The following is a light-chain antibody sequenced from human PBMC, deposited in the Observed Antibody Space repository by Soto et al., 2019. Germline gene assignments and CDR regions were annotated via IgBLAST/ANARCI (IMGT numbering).Light chain of an antibody. CDR2: AAS. CDR3: QQSYSTPST. J-gene: IGKJ1*01. CDR1: QSISNY. Sequence: DIQMTQSPSSLSASVGDRVTITCRASQSISNYLNWYQEKPGKAPKLLIYAASSLQSGVPSRFSGSGSGTDFPLPISSLQPEDFATYYCQQSYSTPSTFGQGTKVEIK. V-gene: IGKV1-39*01.